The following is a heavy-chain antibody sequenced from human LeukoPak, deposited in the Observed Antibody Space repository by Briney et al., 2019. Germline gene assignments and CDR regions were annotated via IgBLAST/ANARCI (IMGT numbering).Heavy chain of an antibody. D-gene: IGHD4-17*01. CDR2: INHSGST. Sequence: SETLSLTCAVYGGSFSGYYWNWIRQSPGKGLEWIGEINHSGSTNYNPSLKSRVTISLDTSNNQFSLKLSSVTAADTAVYYCARRPTGIDYWGQGTLVTVSS. CDR3: ARRPTGIDY. V-gene: IGHV4-34*01. J-gene: IGHJ4*02. CDR1: GGSFSGYY.